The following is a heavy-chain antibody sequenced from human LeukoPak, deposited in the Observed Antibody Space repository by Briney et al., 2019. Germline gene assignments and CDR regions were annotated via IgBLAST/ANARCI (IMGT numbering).Heavy chain of an antibody. CDR1: GGSINSYY. V-gene: IGHV4-59*01. CDR2: INYSGST. CDR3: ARVTWSNGWPDY. Sequence: SETLSLTCTVSGGSINSYYWSWIRQPPGKGLQWIGYINYSGSTNYNPSLKSRVTISIDTSKKQFSLKLTSVTAGDTALYYCARVTWSNGWPDYWGQGTLVTVSP. D-gene: IGHD3-3*01. J-gene: IGHJ4*02.